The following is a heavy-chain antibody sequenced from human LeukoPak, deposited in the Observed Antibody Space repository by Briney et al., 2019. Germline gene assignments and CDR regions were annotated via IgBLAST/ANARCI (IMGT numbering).Heavy chain of an antibody. Sequence: PGGSLRLSCAASGFTFSSYAMTWVRQASGKGLEWVSAISGSGGTTYYADSVKGRFTISRDNSKNTLYLQLNSLRAEDTALYYCAKRPRGSSSWYYFDYWGQGTLVTVSS. J-gene: IGHJ4*02. CDR3: AKRPRGSSSWYYFDY. CDR1: GFTFSSYA. V-gene: IGHV3-23*01. CDR2: ISGSGGTT. D-gene: IGHD6-13*01.